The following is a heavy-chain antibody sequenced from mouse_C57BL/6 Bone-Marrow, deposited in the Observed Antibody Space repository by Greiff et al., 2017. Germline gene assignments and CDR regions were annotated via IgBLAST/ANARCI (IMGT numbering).Heavy chain of an antibody. V-gene: IGHV1-85*01. CDR3: ARDYGRSYWYFDV. CDR1: GYTFTSYD. CDR2: IYPRDGST. D-gene: IGHD1-1*01. Sequence: QVQLQQSGPELVKPGASVQLSCKASGYTFTSYDINWVKQRPGQGLEWIGWIYPRDGSTKYNEKFKGKATLTVDTSSSTAYMGLHSLTSEDSAVYFCARDYGRSYWYFDVWGTGTTVTVSS. J-gene: IGHJ1*03.